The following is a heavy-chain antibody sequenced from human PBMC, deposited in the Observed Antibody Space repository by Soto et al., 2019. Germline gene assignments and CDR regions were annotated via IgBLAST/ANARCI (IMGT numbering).Heavy chain of an antibody. CDR3: AKDYYDSSAYYWPDAFDI. Sequence: PGGSLRLSCAASGFTFSSYAMNWVRQAPGKGLEWVSVISGSGGSTYYADSVKGRFTISRDNSKNTLYLQMNSLRAEDTAVYYCAKDYYDSSAYYWPDAFDIWGQGTMVTVSS. CDR2: ISGSGGST. J-gene: IGHJ3*02. CDR1: GFTFSSYA. D-gene: IGHD3-22*01. V-gene: IGHV3-23*01.